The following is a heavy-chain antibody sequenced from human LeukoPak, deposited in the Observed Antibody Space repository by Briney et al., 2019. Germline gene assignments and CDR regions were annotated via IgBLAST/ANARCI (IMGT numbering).Heavy chain of an antibody. CDR1: GFTFSSYS. J-gene: IGHJ4*02. D-gene: IGHD2-15*01. CDR3: ARDRGYCSGGSCYTYYFDY. Sequence: AGGSLRLSCAASGFTFSSYSMNWVRQAPGKGLEWVSSISSSSSYIYYADSVKGRFTISRDNAKNSLYLQMNSLRDEDTAVYYCARDRGYCSGGSCYTYYFDYWGQGTLVTVSS. CDR2: ISSSSSYI. V-gene: IGHV3-21*01.